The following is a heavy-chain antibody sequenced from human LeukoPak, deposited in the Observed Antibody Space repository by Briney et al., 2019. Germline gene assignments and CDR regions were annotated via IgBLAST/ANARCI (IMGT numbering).Heavy chain of an antibody. J-gene: IGHJ4*02. D-gene: IGHD4-11*01. V-gene: IGHV1-46*01. CDR1: GYTFTSYY. CDR2: INPSGGST. Sequence: ASVKVSCKASGYTFTSYYMHWVRQAPGQGLEWMGIINPSGGSTSYAQKFQGRVTMTRDTSISTAYMELSRLRSDDTAVYYCARVQLRAVTTGDFDYWGQGTLVTVSS. CDR3: ARVQLRAVTTGDFDY.